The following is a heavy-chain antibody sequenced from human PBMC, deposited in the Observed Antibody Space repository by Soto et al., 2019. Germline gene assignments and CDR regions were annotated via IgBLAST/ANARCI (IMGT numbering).Heavy chain of an antibody. D-gene: IGHD3-9*01. CDR2: ISWNSGSI. Sequence: EVQLVESGGGLVQPGRSLRLSCAASGFTFDDYAMHWVRQAPGKGLEWVSGISWNSGSIGYADSVKGRFTISRDNAKNSLYLQMNSLRDEDTALYYCAKAYQAYYDILTVDAGGGHWFDPWGQGTLVTVSS. V-gene: IGHV3-9*01. J-gene: IGHJ5*02. CDR3: AKAYQAYYDILTVDAGGGHWFDP. CDR1: GFTFDDYA.